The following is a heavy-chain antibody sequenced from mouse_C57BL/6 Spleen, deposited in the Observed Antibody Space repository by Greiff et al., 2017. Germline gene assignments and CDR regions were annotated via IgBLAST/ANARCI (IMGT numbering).Heavy chain of an antibody. J-gene: IGHJ1*03. CDR1: GYAFSSYW. Sequence: VQLQQPGAELVKPGASVKISCKASGYAFSSYWMNWVKQRPGTGLEWIGQIYPGDGDTNYNGKFKGKATLTADKSSSTAYMQLSSLTSGDSAVYFCARSWDGGYIDVWGTGTTVTVSS. CDR3: ARSWDGGYIDV. V-gene: IGHV1-80*01. D-gene: IGHD4-1*01. CDR2: IYPGDGDT.